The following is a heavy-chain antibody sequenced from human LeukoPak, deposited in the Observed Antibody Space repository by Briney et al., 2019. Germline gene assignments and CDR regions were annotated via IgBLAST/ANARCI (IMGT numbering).Heavy chain of an antibody. CDR3: ATGYSSSWYEADWYFDL. CDR1: GGTFSSYA. CDR2: IIPIFGTA. D-gene: IGHD6-13*01. Sequence: GASVKVSCKASGGTFSSYAISWVRQAPGQGLEWMGGIIPIFGTANYAQKFQVRVTITADESTSTAYMELSSLRSEDTAVYYCATGYSSSWYEADWYFDLWGRGTLLTVSS. J-gene: IGHJ2*01. V-gene: IGHV1-69*13.